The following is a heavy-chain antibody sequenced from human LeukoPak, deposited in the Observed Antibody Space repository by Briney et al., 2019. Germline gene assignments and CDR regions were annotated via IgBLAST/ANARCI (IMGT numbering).Heavy chain of an antibody. J-gene: IGHJ4*02. V-gene: IGHV3-23*01. CDR2: ISGSGTGT. CDR1: GFTFSSYA. CDR3: AKGGYSSGWRNYFDY. D-gene: IGHD6-19*01. Sequence: GGSLRLSCAASGFTFSSYAMSWVRQALGKGLEWVSTISGSGTGTYYADSVKGRFTISRDNSKYTLYLQMNSLRADDTAVYYCAKGGYSSGWRNYFDYWGQGTLVTVSS.